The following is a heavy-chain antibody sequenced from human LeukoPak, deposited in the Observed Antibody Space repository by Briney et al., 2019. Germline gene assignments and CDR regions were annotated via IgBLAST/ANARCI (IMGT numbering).Heavy chain of an antibody. CDR3: ARNGDLVVQGVTRPNWYFDL. CDR2: IYYSGST. D-gene: IGHD3-10*01. CDR1: GGSVSSGSYY. Sequence: PSETLSHTCTVSGGSVSSGSYYWSWIRQPPGKGLEWIGYIYYSGSTNYNPPLKSRVTMSVDTSKNQFSLKLSSVTAADTAVYYCARNGDLVVQGVTRPNWYFDLWGRGTLVTVSS. J-gene: IGHJ2*01. V-gene: IGHV4-61*01.